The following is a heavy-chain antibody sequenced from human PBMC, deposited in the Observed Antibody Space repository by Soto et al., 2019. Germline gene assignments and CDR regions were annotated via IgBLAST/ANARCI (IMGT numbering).Heavy chain of an antibody. D-gene: IGHD3-22*01. CDR1: GFTFSSYA. Sequence: GGSLRLSCAASGFTFSSYAMSWVRQAPGKGLEWVSAISGSGGSTYYADSVKGRFTISRDNSKNTLYLQMNSLRAEDTAVYYCANPYDSSGYLVSYFDYWGQGTLVTVSS. CDR3: ANPYDSSGYLVSYFDY. CDR2: ISGSGGST. J-gene: IGHJ4*02. V-gene: IGHV3-23*01.